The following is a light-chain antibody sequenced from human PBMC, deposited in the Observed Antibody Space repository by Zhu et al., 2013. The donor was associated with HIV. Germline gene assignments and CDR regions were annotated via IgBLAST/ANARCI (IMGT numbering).Light chain of an antibody. CDR3: ISYTTSSTLV. J-gene: IGLJ3*02. Sequence: QSALTQPPSASGSPGQSVTISCTGTSSDIGGFNYVSWYQHHPGKAPKLMFYEVSNRPSGVSNRFSGSKSGNTASLTISGLQAEDEADYYCISYTTSSTLVFGGGTKLTVL. CDR1: SSDIGGFNY. V-gene: IGLV2-14*01. CDR2: EVS.